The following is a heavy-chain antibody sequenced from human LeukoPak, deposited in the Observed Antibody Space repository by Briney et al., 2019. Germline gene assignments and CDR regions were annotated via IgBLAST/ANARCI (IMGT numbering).Heavy chain of an antibody. CDR2: IYSGGST. CDR1: GFTVSSNY. J-gene: IGHJ5*02. V-gene: IGHV3-66*01. Sequence: GGSLRLSCAASGFTVSSNYMSWVRQAPGKGLEWVSVIYSGGSTYYADSVKGRFTISRDNSKNTLYLQMNSLRAEDTAVYYCARDSTAYYYDSSGYSWGQGTLVTVSS. D-gene: IGHD3-22*01. CDR3: ARDSTAYYYDSSGYS.